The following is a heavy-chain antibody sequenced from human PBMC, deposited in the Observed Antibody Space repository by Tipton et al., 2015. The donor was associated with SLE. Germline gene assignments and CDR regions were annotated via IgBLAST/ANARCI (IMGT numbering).Heavy chain of an antibody. CDR1: GGSISIYY. J-gene: IGHJ4*02. Sequence: TLSLTCTVSGGSISIYYWSWIRQPPGRGLEWIGSFYSSGSTNQNPSLLRRVTISVDTSNNKFSLKLRSVTAADTAVYYCARGSDYDLDYWGQGTLVTVSS. D-gene: IGHD4-17*01. CDR2: FYSSGST. CDR3: ARGSDYDLDY. V-gene: IGHV4-4*08.